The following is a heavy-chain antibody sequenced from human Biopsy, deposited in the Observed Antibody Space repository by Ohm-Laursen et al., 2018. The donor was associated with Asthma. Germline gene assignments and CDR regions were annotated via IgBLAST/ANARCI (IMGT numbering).Heavy chain of an antibody. CDR1: GFSISSYG. D-gene: IGHD3-10*02. V-gene: IGHV3-33*01. CDR2: IWYDGSKK. Sequence: SLRLSCAASGFSISSYGMHWVRQAPGKGLEWVTLIWYDGSKKYYSESVKGRFTIARDNSKNTLYLQMNSLRVEDAAVYLCARFVQAEEGVFWGQGTRVTVSP. CDR3: ARFVQAEEGVF. J-gene: IGHJ4*02.